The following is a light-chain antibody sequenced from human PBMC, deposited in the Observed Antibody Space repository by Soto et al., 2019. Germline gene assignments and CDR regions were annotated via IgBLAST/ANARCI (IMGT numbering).Light chain of an antibody. CDR2: DVS. J-gene: IGLJ2*01. CDR3: SSYTSSSTLVV. V-gene: IGLV2-14*01. CDR1: SSDVGGYNY. Sequence: QSALTQPASVSGSPGQSITISCTGTSSDVGGYNYVSWYQQHPGKAPKLMIYDVSTRPSGVSHRFSGSKSGNTASLTISGLQAEDEADYYCSSYTSSSTLVVFGGGTKLTVL.